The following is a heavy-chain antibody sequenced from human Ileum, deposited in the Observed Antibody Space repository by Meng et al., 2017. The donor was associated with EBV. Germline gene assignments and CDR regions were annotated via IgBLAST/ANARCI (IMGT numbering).Heavy chain of an antibody. D-gene: IGHD4-17*01. CDR2: INHSGST. Sequence: VQLQQWGAGLLKPSETLSLTCAVYGGCFSGYYWSWIRQPPGKGLEWIGEINHSGSTNYNPSLKSRVTISVDTSKNQFALKLSSVTAADTAVYYCARGHDYGDYASDYWGQGTLVTVSS. V-gene: IGHV4-34*01. CDR1: GGCFSGYY. CDR3: ARGHDYGDYASDY. J-gene: IGHJ4*02.